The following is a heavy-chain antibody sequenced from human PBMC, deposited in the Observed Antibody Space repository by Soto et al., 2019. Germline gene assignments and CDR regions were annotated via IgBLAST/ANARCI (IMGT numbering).Heavy chain of an antibody. V-gene: IGHV1-58*01. CDR2: IVVGSGNT. Sequence: SVKVSCKASGCTFTSSAVQWVRQARGQRLEWIGWIVVGSGNTNYAQKFQERVTITRDMSTSTAYMGLSSLRSEDTAVYYCAAEGIVGATDFDYWGQGTLVTVSS. CDR3: AAEGIVGATDFDY. J-gene: IGHJ4*02. D-gene: IGHD1-26*01. CDR1: GCTFTSSA.